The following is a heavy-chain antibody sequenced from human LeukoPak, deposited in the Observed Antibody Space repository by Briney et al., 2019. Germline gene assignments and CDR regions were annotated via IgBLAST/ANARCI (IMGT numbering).Heavy chain of an antibody. CDR2: FDPEDGET. D-gene: IGHD6-13*01. V-gene: IGHV1-24*01. CDR1: GYTLTELS. CDR3: ATGQDRAAGTTLRPTYYYYYMDV. Sequence: GASVKVSCKVSGYTLTELSMHWVRQAPGKGLEWMGGFDPEDGETIYAQKFQGRVTMTEDTSTDTAYMELSSLRSEDTAVYYCATGQDRAAGTTLRPTYYYYYMDVWGKGTTVTISS. J-gene: IGHJ6*03.